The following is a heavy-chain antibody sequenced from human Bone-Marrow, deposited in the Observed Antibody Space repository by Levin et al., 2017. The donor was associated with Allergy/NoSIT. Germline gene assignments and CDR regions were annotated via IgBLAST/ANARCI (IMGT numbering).Heavy chain of an antibody. V-gene: IGHV4-4*02. CDR1: GGSISSSYW. CDR3: ARDGHYTSWHQYRTGDWFGP. J-gene: IGHJ5*02. CDR2: IYHSGNT. D-gene: IGHD2-2*01. Sequence: SETLSLTCAVSGGSISSSYWWNWVRQPPGKGLEWIGEIYHSGNTNYNPSLKSRVTISVDKSKNQFSLKLSSVTAADTAVYYCARDGHYTSWHQYRTGDWFGPWGQGTLVTVSS.